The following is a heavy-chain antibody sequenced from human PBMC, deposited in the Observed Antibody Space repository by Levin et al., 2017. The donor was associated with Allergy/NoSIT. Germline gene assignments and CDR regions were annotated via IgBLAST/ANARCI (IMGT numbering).Heavy chain of an antibody. V-gene: IGHV3-11*01. CDR2: ISSSGSTI. D-gene: IGHD6-6*01. J-gene: IGHJ6*02. CDR3: ARGQLVRDHYYYGMDV. CDR1: GFTFSDYY. Sequence: GGSLRLSCAASGFTFSDYYMSWIRQAPGKGLEWVSYISSSGSTIYYADSVKGRFTISRDNAKNSLYLQMNSLRAEDTAVYYCARGQLVRDHYYYGMDVWGQGTTVTVSS.